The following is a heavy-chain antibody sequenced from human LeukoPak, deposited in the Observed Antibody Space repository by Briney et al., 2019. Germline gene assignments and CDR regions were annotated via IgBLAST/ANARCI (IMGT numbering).Heavy chain of an antibody. CDR1: GYTFTGYY. V-gene: IGHV1-46*01. Sequence: GASVKVSCKASGYTFTGYYMHWVRQAPGQGLEWMGIINPSGGSTSYAQKFQGRVTMTRDTSTSTVYMELSSLRSEDTAVYYCARDRGITTPLGGGWPSQITAYNWFDPWGQGTLVTVSS. J-gene: IGHJ5*02. D-gene: IGHD1-14*01. CDR3: ARDRGITTPLGGGWPSQITAYNWFDP. CDR2: INPSGGST.